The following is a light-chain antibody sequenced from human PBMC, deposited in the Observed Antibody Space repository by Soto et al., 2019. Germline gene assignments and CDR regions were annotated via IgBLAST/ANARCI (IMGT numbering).Light chain of an antibody. J-gene: IGLJ2*01. CDR1: SGHSSNA. V-gene: IGLV4-69*01. CDR3: QTCGTGTVV. Sequence: QSVLTQSPSASASLGASVKFTCTLSSGHSSNAVAWHQQQPEKGPRYLMKLNSDGSHSKGDGIPDRFSGSSSGAERYLTISSLQSEDEADYYCQTCGTGTVVFGGGTKLTVL. CDR2: LNSDGSH.